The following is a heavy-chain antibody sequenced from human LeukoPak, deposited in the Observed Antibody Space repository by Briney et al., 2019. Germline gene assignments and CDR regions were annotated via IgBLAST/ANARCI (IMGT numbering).Heavy chain of an antibody. CDR2: ISGSGGST. CDR1: GFTFSSYA. Sequence: GGPLRLSCAASGFTFSSYAMSWVRQAPGKGLEWVSAISGSGGSTYYADSVKGRFTISRDNSKNTLYLQMNSLRAEDTAVYYCAKDTYYDSSGYYDDYWGQGTLVTVSS. CDR3: AKDTYYDSSGYYDDY. J-gene: IGHJ4*02. D-gene: IGHD3-22*01. V-gene: IGHV3-23*01.